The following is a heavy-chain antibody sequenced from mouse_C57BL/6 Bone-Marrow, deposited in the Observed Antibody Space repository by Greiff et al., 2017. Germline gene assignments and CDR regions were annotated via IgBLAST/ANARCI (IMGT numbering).Heavy chain of an antibody. CDR2: INYDGSST. D-gene: IGHD2-4*01. CDR3: ARELGLPYYFDY. V-gene: IGHV5-16*01. Sequence: EVMLVESEGGLVQPGSSMKLSCTASGFTFSDYYMAWVRQVPEKGLEWVANINYDGSSTYYLDSLKSRFIISRDNAKNILYLQMSSLKSEDTATYYCARELGLPYYFDYWGQGTTLTVSS. J-gene: IGHJ2*01. CDR1: GFTFSDYY.